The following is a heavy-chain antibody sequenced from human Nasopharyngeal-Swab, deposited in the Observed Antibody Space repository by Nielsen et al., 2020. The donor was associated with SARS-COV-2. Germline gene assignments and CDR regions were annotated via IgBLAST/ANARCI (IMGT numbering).Heavy chain of an antibody. V-gene: IGHV2-26*01. D-gene: IGHD5-18*01. J-gene: IGHJ4*02. CDR3: ARSGYSYGRRYFDY. Sequence: SGPTLVKPTETLTLTCTVSGFSLSNARMGVSWIRQPPGKALEWLAHIFSNDEKSYSTSLKSRLTISKDTSKSQVALTMTNMDPVDTATYYCARSGYSYGRRYFDYWGQGTLVTVSS. CDR2: IFSNDEK. CDR1: GFSLSNARMG.